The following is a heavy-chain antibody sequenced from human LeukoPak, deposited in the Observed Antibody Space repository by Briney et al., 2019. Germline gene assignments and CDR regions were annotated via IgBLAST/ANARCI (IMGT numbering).Heavy chain of an antibody. CDR3: ASSPKSFPVRYFDY. J-gene: IGHJ4*02. V-gene: IGHV3-53*04. CDR1: GFTFSSYW. Sequence: GGSLRLSCAAFGFTFSSYWMSWVRQAPGKGLEWVSVIYSGGSTYYADSVKGRFTISRHNSENTLYLQMNSLRAEDTAVYYCASSPKSFPVRYFDYWGQGTLVTVSS. CDR2: IYSGGST.